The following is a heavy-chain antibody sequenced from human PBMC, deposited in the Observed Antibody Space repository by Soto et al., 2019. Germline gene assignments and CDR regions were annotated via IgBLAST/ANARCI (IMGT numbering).Heavy chain of an antibody. CDR1: GFSFSNCG. Sequence: QVQLVESGGGVVQPGRSLRLSCAASGFSFSNCGMHWVCQAPGKGLEWVAAISFDGNDKYYSESVKGRFTISRDNSKNTLFLQMNSLRVEDTAVYYCVKGSEVARQELDYWGQGTLVTVSS. CDR3: VKGSEVARQELDY. D-gene: IGHD2-15*01. V-gene: IGHV3-30*18. CDR2: ISFDGNDK. J-gene: IGHJ4*02.